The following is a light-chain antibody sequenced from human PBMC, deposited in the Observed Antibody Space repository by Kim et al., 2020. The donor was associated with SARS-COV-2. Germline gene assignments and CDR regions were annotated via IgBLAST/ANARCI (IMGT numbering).Light chain of an antibody. CDR2: AAS. CDR3: QKYSSASWT. CDR1: QGIRNY. Sequence: ASVGDRVTITCRASQGIRNYLAWYQQKPGKVPKLLIYAASTLQSGVSSRFSGSGSGTDFTLTISSLQPEDVATYYCQKYSSASWTFGQGTKVDIK. V-gene: IGKV1-27*01. J-gene: IGKJ1*01.